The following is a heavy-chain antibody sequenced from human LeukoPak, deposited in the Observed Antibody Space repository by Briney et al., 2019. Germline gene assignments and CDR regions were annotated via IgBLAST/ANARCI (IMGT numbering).Heavy chain of an antibody. J-gene: IGHJ3*02. Sequence: PSETLSLTCAVSGGSISSGGYSWSWIRQPPGKGLEWIGYIYHSGSTYYNPSLKSRVTISVDRSKNQFSLKLSSVTAADTAAYYCASGYCSGGSCYNDAFDIWGQGTMVTVSS. CDR3: ASGYCSGGSCYNDAFDI. D-gene: IGHD2-15*01. CDR1: GGSISSGGYS. CDR2: IYHSGST. V-gene: IGHV4-30-2*01.